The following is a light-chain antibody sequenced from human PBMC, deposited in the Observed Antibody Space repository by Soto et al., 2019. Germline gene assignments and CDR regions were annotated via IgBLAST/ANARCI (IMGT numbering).Light chain of an antibody. CDR2: DVS. Sequence: SVLTQPASVSGSPGQSITISCTGANSDFGNYDFVSWYRQHPGEAPKVLIFDVSNRPSGISNRFSGSKSGNTASLTIYGLQAEDEADYFCSSYTSTSSFYVFGTGTKVTVL. J-gene: IGLJ1*01. V-gene: IGLV2-14*03. CDR3: SSYTSTSSFYV. CDR1: NSDFGNYDF.